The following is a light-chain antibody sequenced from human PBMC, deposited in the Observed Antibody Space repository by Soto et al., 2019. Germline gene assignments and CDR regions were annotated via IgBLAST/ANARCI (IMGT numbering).Light chain of an antibody. CDR3: QKYDSAPQT. Sequence: DIQMTQSPSSLSASVGDRVTITCRASQGIIDYLAWYQQKPGKAPKLLIYAASTLQPGVPSRFSGSGAGTDFTLTISGLQPEDVATYVCQKYDSAPQTYGPGTKVVIK. J-gene: IGKJ1*01. V-gene: IGKV1-27*01. CDR1: QGIIDY. CDR2: AAS.